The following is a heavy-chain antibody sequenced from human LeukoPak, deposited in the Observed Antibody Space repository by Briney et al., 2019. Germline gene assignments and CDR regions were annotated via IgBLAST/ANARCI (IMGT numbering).Heavy chain of an antibody. V-gene: IGHV1-69*06. Sequence: ASVKVSCKASGGTFSSYAISWVRQAPGQGLEWMGGIIPIFGTANYAQKFQGRVTITADKSTSTAYMELSSLRSEDTAVYYCARYGVVAATPLLRNWFDPWGQGTLVTVFS. CDR2: IIPIFGTA. J-gene: IGHJ5*02. D-gene: IGHD2-15*01. CDR1: GGTFSSYA. CDR3: ARYGVVAATPLLRNWFDP.